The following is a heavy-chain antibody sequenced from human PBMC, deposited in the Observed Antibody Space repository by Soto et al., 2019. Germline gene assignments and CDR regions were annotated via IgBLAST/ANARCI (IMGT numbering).Heavy chain of an antibody. V-gene: IGHV3-23*01. CDR3: AKNRGAGDYTNWSFAV. D-gene: IGHD2-2*02. CDR1: GFMFSCCA. Sequence: EVPLLDSGGGLVQPGGSLRLSCAASGFMFSCCAMSWVRQAPGKGLEWVSTIHGDGDYSHYTDSVEGRFTISRDNSRNTLYLKMDSLRADDTATYYCAKNRGAGDYTNWSFAVWGRGTLVAVSS. J-gene: IGHJ2*01. CDR2: IHGDGDYS.